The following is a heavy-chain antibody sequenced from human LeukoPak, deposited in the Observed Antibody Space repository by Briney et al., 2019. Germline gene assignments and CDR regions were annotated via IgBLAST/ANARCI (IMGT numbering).Heavy chain of an antibody. CDR3: ARDYVDTAIPGY. J-gene: IGHJ4*02. D-gene: IGHD5-18*01. CDR2: IYYSGST. V-gene: IGHV4-39*07. Sequence: PSETLSLTCTVSGGSTSSSSYYWGWIRQPPGKGLEWIGSIYYSGSTYYNPSLKSRVTISVDTSKNQFSLKLSSVTAADTAVYYCARDYVDTAIPGYWGQGTLVTVSS. CDR1: GGSTSSSSYY.